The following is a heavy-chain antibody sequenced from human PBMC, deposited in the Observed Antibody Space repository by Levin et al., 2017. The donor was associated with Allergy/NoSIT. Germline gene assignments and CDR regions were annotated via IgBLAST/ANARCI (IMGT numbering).Heavy chain of an antibody. CDR3: TRDLYYYDSSGYYVSGY. D-gene: IGHD3-22*01. J-gene: IGHJ4*02. Sequence: GESLKISCTASGFTFGDYAMSWFRQAPGKGLEWVGFIRSKAYGGTTEYAASVKGRFTISRDDSKSIAYLQMNSLKTEDTAVYYCTRDLYYYDSSGYYVSGYWGQGTLVTVSS. CDR1: GFTFGDYA. CDR2: IRSKAYGGTT. V-gene: IGHV3-49*03.